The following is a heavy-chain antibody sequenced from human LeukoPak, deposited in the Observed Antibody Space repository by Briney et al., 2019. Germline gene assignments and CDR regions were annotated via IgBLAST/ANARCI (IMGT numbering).Heavy chain of an antibody. D-gene: IGHD3-10*01. CDR3: ARAIHYYGSGSYSDY. Sequence: ASVKVSCKASGYTLTSYDNNWVRQATRQGLEWMGWMNPNSGNTGYAQKFQGRVTMTRNTSISTAYMELSSLRSEDTAVYYCARAIHYYGSGSYSDYWGQGTLVTVSS. CDR2: MNPNSGNT. CDR1: GYTLTSYD. J-gene: IGHJ4*02. V-gene: IGHV1-8*01.